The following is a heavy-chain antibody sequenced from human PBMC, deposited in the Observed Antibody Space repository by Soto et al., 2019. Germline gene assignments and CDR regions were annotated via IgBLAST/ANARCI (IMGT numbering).Heavy chain of an antibody. D-gene: IGHD2-8*01. CDR3: AKDKDGEMVYAQGGMDV. V-gene: IGHV3-30*18. J-gene: IGHJ6*02. Sequence: PGGSLRLSCAASGFTFSSYGMHWVRQAPGKGLEWVAVISYDGSNKYYADSVKGRFTISRDNSKNTLYLQMNSLRAEDTAVYYCAKDKDGEMVYAQGGMDVWGQGTTVTVS. CDR1: GFTFSSYG. CDR2: ISYDGSNK.